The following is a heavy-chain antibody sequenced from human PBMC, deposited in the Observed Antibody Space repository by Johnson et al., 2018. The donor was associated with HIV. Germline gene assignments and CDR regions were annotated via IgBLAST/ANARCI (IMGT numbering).Heavy chain of an antibody. CDR2: ISYDGSVK. V-gene: IGHV3-30*18. CDR1: GLSFDDYA. CDR3: AKAMGGWLLAHAFDI. D-gene: IGHD3-22*01. Sequence: QMQLVESGGNLVQPGRSLRLSCAVSGLSFDDYAMHWVRQAPGKGLEWVAVISYDGSVKYYADAVKGRFTISRDNSKNTLYLQMNSLRAEDTAVYYCAKAMGGWLLAHAFDIWGQGTMVTISS. J-gene: IGHJ3*02.